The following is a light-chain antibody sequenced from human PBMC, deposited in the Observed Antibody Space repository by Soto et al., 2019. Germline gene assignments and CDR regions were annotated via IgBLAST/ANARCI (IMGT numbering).Light chain of an antibody. Sequence: EIVLTQSPGTLSLSPGERATLSCRASQSVSSNYLAWYQRKPGQAPRLLIYGASSRATDIPRRFSGSGSGTAFPLTITRLEPEDFGVYYCQQYGSSPPTFGLGTTVELK. CDR2: GAS. CDR1: QSVSSNY. CDR3: QQYGSSPPT. J-gene: IGKJ1*01. V-gene: IGKV3-20*01.